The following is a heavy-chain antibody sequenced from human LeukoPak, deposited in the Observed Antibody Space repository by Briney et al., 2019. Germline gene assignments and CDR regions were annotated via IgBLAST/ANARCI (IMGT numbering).Heavy chain of an antibody. CDR2: INPNSGGT. Sequence: ASVKVSCKASGYSFTGYYIHWVRQAPGQGLEWMGWINPNSGGTKYAQKFQGRLTMTRDTSISTANMELSRLRSDDTAVYYCARAVWFGELSRFDAFDIWGQGTMVTVSS. J-gene: IGHJ3*02. CDR3: ARAVWFGELSRFDAFDI. CDR1: GYSFTGYY. D-gene: IGHD3-10*01. V-gene: IGHV1-2*02.